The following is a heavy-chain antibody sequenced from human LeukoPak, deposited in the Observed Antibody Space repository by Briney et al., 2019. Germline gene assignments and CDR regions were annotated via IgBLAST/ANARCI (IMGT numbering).Heavy chain of an antibody. CDR2: IRYDGSNK. J-gene: IGHJ6*03. CDR3: AKDGVTMVRGVSKDYYYYMDV. V-gene: IGHV3-30*02. CDR1: GFTFSSYG. Sequence: GGSLRLSCAASGFTFSSYGMHWVRQAPGKGLEWVAFIRYDGSNKYYADSVKGRVTISRDNSKNTLYLQMNSLRAEDTAVYYCAKDGVTMVRGVSKDYYYYMDVWGKGTTVTVSS. D-gene: IGHD3-10*01.